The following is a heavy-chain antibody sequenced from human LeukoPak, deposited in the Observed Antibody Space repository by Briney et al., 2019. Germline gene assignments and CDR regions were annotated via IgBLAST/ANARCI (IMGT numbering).Heavy chain of an antibody. Sequence: PGGSLRLSCAVSGXTVRSNYMSWVRQTRGKGLEWVAITHASGNTNYADSVKGRFTVSRHNSKNTLYLQMNSLRGDDTAVYYCARDDDGGGHFDYWGQGTLVAVSS. V-gene: IGHV3-53*04. J-gene: IGHJ4*02. CDR3: ARDDDGGGHFDY. CDR2: THASGNT. CDR1: GXTVRSNY. D-gene: IGHD2-21*01.